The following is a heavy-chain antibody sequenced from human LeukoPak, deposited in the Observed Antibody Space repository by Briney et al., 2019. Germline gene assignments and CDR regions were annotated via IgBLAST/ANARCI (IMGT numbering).Heavy chain of an antibody. D-gene: IGHD1-20*01. V-gene: IGHV4-59*01. Sequence: SETLSLTCTVSGGSISSYYWSWIRQPPGKGLEWIGYIYYSGSTNYNPPLRSRVTISVDTSKNQFSLKLSSVTAADTAVYYCARDYNWNFDYWGQGTLVSVSS. CDR1: GGSISSYY. J-gene: IGHJ4*02. CDR3: ARDYNWNFDY. CDR2: IYYSGST.